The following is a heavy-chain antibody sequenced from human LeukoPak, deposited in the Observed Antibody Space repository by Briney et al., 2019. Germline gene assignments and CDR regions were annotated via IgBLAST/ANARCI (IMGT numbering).Heavy chain of an antibody. V-gene: IGHV3-21*01. CDR2: ISSSSSYI. J-gene: IGHJ4*02. D-gene: IGHD6-13*01. CDR3: ARESVDSSSWQY. Sequence: AGGSLRLSCVASGFTFSSYSMNWFRQAPGKGLEWVSSISSSSSYIYYADSMKGRFTISRDNAKNSLYLQMNSLRAEDTAVYYCARESVDSSSWQYWGQGTLVIVSS. CDR1: GFTFSSYS.